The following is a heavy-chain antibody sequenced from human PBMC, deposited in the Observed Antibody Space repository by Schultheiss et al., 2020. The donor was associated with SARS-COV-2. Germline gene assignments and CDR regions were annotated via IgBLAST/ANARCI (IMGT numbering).Heavy chain of an antibody. CDR3: ARVGMITFGGPDGGMDV. CDR1: GGTFSSYT. CDR2: IIPILGIA. J-gene: IGHJ6*02. D-gene: IGHD3-16*01. Sequence: KISCKASGGTFSSYTISWVRQAPGQGLEWMGRIIPILGIANYAQKFQGRVTITADKSTSTAYMELSSLRSEDTAVYYCARVGMITFGGPDGGMDVWGQGTTVTVSS. V-gene: IGHV1-69*02.